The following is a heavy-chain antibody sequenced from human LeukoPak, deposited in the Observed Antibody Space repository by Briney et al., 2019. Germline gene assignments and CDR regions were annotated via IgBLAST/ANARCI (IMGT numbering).Heavy chain of an antibody. CDR2: IDWDDAE. D-gene: IGHD3-16*02. CDR3: ARTQFDSGSYLDH. V-gene: IGHV2-70*17. J-gene: IGHJ4*02. Sequence: SGPALVKPTQTLTLTCTFSGFSLTTSGMSVSWIRQPPGKALEWLARIDWDDAEFYMTSLKTRLTVSKDTSKNQVVLTLTNVHPVDTATYYCARTQFDSGSYLDHWGQGTLVTVSS. CDR1: GFSLTTSGMS.